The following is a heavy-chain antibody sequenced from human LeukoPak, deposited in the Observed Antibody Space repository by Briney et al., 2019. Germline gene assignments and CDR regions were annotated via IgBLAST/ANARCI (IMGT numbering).Heavy chain of an antibody. V-gene: IGHV4-38-2*02. J-gene: IGHJ6*02. CDR2: IYHSGST. CDR3: ARLMAGSYYPFGMDV. Sequence: KASETLSLTCTVSGYSISSGYYWGWIRQPPGKGLEWIGSIYHSGSTYYNPSLKSRVTISVDTSKNQFSLKLSSVTAADTAVYYCARLMAGSYYPFGMDVWGQGTTVTVSS. CDR1: GYSISSGYY. D-gene: IGHD3-10*01.